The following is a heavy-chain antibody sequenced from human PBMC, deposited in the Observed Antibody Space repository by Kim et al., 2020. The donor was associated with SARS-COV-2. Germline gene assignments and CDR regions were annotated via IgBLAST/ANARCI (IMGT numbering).Heavy chain of an antibody. Sequence: STTYYADSVKGRFTISRDNAENSLSLQMNSLRDDDTALYYCARGSGAPDYWGQGTLVTVSS. CDR3: ARGSGAPDY. CDR2: STT. D-gene: IGHD1-26*01. J-gene: IGHJ4*02. V-gene: IGHV3-48*02.